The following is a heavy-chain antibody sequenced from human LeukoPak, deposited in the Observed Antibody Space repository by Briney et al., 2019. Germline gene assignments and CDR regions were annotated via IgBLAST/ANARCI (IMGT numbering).Heavy chain of an antibody. CDR3: AKDLIYYGDYGFFDY. J-gene: IGHJ4*02. V-gene: IGHV3-21*04. CDR2: ISSSSSYI. D-gene: IGHD4-17*01. CDR1: GFTFSSYS. Sequence: GGSLRLSCAASGFTFSSYSMNWVRQAPGKGLEWVSSISSSSSYIYYADSVKGRFTISRDNAKNSLYLQMNSLRAEDTAVYYCAKDLIYYGDYGFFDYWGQGTLVTVSS.